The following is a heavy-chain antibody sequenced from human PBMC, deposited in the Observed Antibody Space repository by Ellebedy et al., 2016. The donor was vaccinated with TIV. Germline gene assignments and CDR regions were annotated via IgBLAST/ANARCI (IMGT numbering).Heavy chain of an antibody. Sequence: GESLNISCAVSGFTFSSYEMNWVRQAPGKGLEWVSYISGSASVTAYEDSVKGRFTISRDNARTSLYLQMNSLRVDDTAMYYCARSYGARTSGPWGQGTLVTVSS. V-gene: IGHV3-48*03. CDR2: ISGSASVT. CDR1: GFTFSSYE. J-gene: IGHJ5*02. CDR3: ARSYGARTSGP. D-gene: IGHD3-16*01.